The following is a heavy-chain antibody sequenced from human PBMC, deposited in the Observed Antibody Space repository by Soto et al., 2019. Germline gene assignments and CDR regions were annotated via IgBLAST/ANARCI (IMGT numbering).Heavy chain of an antibody. D-gene: IGHD2-15*01. V-gene: IGHV3-11*01. CDR1: GFTFSDYY. J-gene: IGHJ4*02. Sequence: VQLVESGGGLVKPGGSLRLSCAASGFTFSDYYMSWIRQAPGKGLERVSYISSRVSTIYYADSVKGRFTISRDNAKNSLYRQINSLRAEDTAVYYCARVAGEGDIVVVVALDYWGQGTLVTVSS. CDR3: ARVAGEGDIVVVVALDY. CDR2: ISSRVSTI.